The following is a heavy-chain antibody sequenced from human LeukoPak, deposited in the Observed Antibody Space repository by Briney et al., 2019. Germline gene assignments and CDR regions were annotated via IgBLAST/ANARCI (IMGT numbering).Heavy chain of an antibody. V-gene: IGHV3-66*01. J-gene: IGHJ5*02. CDR1: GFTVTSNY. Sequence: GGSLRLSCAASGFTVTSNYMSWVRQAPGKGLEWVSIIYSGGGAYYADSVKGRFTISRDKSRNTLFLQMNSLRAEDTAMYYCARVFPPNWFDPWGQGTLVTVSS. CDR3: ARVFPPNWFDP. CDR2: IYSGGGA. D-gene: IGHD3-10*02.